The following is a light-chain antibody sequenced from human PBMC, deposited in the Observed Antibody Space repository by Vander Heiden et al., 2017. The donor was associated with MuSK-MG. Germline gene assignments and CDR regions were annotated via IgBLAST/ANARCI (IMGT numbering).Light chain of an antibody. V-gene: IGKV1-39*01. Sequence: DIQLTQSPSSLSASVGDRVSITCRTSQRIGTYLNWYQQQPGKPPKLLIYDASNWRSGVPSRFSGSGSGTDFTLTISSLQPEDFAIYYCQQRNVYPLDTFGQGTKLEIK. CDR3: QQRNVYPLDT. J-gene: IGKJ2*01. CDR1: QRIGTY. CDR2: DAS.